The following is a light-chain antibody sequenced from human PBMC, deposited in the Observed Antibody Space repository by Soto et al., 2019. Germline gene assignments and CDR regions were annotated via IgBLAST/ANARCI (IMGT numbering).Light chain of an antibody. CDR2: EVS. J-gene: IGLJ1*01. CDR1: SSDVGSYNR. Sequence: QSVLTQPPSVSGSLGQSVTISCTGTSSDVGSYNRVSWYQQPPGTAPKLMIYEVSNRPSGGPDRFSGSKSGNTASLTISGLQAEGEADYYCSSYTSSSTYVFGTGTKVTV. CDR3: SSYTSSSTYV. V-gene: IGLV2-18*02.